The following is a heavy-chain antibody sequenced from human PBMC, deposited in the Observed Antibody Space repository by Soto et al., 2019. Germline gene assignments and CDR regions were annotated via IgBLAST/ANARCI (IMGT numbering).Heavy chain of an antibody. CDR1: GFTFSSYA. Sequence: GGSLRLSCAASGFTFSSYAMHWVRQAPGKGLEWVAVISYDGSNKYYADSVKGRFTISRDNSKNTLYLQMNSLRAEDTAVYYCARDLGLFQPNIEWLPNIDYWGQGTLVTVSS. D-gene: IGHD5-12*01. CDR3: ARDLGLFQPNIEWLPNIDY. V-gene: IGHV3-30-3*01. CDR2: ISYDGSNK. J-gene: IGHJ4*02.